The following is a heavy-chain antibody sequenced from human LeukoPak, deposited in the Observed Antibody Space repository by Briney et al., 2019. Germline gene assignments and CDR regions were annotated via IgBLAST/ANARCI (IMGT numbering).Heavy chain of an antibody. J-gene: IGHJ4*02. CDR1: GGSFSGYY. V-gene: IGHV4-34*01. D-gene: IGHD6-19*01. CDR3: ARGLGTGWPYYFDY. CDR2: INHSGST. Sequence: SETLSLTCAVYGGSFSGYYWSWIRQPPGKGLEWIGEINHSGSTNYNPSLESRVTMSVDTSKNQFSLKLSSVTAADTAVYYCARGLGTGWPYYFDYWGQGTLVTVSS.